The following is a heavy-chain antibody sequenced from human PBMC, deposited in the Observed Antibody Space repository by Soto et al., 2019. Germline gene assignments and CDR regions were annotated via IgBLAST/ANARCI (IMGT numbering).Heavy chain of an antibody. CDR1: GGSISSYY. V-gene: IGHV4-59*08. CDR2: IYYSGTT. J-gene: IGHJ6*02. Sequence: SETLSLTCTVSGGSISSYYWSWIRQRPGKGLEWIGYIYYSGTTNYNPPLQSRVTISVDTSKNQFSLKLSSVTAAATAVYYCARTIFGAYYGMDVWGQGTTVTVSS. D-gene: IGHD3-3*01. CDR3: ARTIFGAYYGMDV.